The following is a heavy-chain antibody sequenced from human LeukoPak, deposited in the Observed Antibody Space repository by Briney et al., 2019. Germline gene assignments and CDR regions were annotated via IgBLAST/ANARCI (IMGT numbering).Heavy chain of an antibody. CDR3: VRGTNMWAWFLGL. V-gene: IGHV4-59*01. J-gene: IGHJ2*01. Sequence: SETLSLTCTVSGGSISPYFWSWIRQPPGKGLEWIGYIHYSGDTNYNPSLKSRVTISADTSKNQFSLSLISVTAADTAMYYCVRGTNMWAWFLGLWGRGTLVTVSA. CDR1: GGSISPYF. D-gene: IGHD1-26*01. CDR2: IHYSGDT.